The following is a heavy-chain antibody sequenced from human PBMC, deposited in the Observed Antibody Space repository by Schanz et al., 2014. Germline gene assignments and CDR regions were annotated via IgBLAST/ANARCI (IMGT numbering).Heavy chain of an antibody. CDR1: GYTFVSYS. CDR2: ISAYNGNT. J-gene: IGHJ4*02. D-gene: IGHD6-19*01. Sequence: QVLQVQSGSELKKPGTSVKVSCKASGYTFVSYSMHWVRQAPGQGLEWMGWISAYNGNTNYAQKLQGRVTMTTDTSTSTAYMELRSLRSDDTAVYYCARGGYSSGWYDRDIAHFDYWGQGTLVTVSA. V-gene: IGHV1-18*04. CDR3: ARGGYSSGWYDRDIAHFDY.